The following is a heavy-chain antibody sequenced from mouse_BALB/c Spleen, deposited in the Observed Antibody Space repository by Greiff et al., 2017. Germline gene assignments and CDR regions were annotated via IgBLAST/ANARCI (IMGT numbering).Heavy chain of an antibody. CDR1: GFSLTSYD. Sequence: VKLVESGPGLVAPSQSLSITCTVSGFSLTSYDISWIRQPPGKGLEWLGVIWTGGGTNYNSAFMSRLSISKDNSKSQVFLKMNSLQTDDTAIYYCVRDLYDASWFAYWGQGTLVTVSA. J-gene: IGHJ3*01. CDR2: IWTGGGT. CDR3: VRDLYDASWFAY. V-gene: IGHV2-9-2*01. D-gene: IGHD2-12*01.